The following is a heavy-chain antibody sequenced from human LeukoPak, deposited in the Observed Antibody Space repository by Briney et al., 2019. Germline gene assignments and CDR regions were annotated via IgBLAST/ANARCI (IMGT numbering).Heavy chain of an antibody. V-gene: IGHV4-61*05. Sequence: PSETLSLTCTVSGGSISSSSYYWGWIRQPPGKGLEWIGYIYNSGSTNYNPSLKSRVTISLDTSKKQFSLKLTSVTAADTAIYYCATEYCASSSCRFDSWGQGTLVTVSS. D-gene: IGHD2-2*01. CDR3: ATEYCASSSCRFDS. CDR1: GGSISSSSYY. CDR2: IYNSGST. J-gene: IGHJ4*02.